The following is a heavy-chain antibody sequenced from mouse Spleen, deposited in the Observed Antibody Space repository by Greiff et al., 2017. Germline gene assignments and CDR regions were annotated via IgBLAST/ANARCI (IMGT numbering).Heavy chain of an antibody. Sequence: VQLQQSGPELVKPGASVKIPCKASGYTFTDYNMDWVKQSHGKSLEWIGDINPNNGGTIYNQKFKGKATLTVDKSSSTAYMELRSLTSEDTAVYYCARPLYDGYPWFAYWGQGTLVTVSA. J-gene: IGHJ3*01. D-gene: IGHD2-3*01. CDR1: GYTFTDYN. CDR2: INPNNGGT. V-gene: IGHV1-18*01. CDR3: ARPLYDGYPWFAY.